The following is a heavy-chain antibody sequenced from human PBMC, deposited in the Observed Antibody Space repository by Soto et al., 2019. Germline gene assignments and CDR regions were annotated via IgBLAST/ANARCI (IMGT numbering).Heavy chain of an antibody. J-gene: IGHJ6*02. CDR2: IYYSGTT. V-gene: IGHV4-30-4*01. Sequence: KPSESVSLTCTVSGGSISSGDYYWSWIRQPPGKGLEWIGYIYYSGTTYYNPSLKSRLTISVDTSKSQFSLKLSSVTAADTAVYYCARDVKAPSGYYSHYVRASRGQGTTVTVS. CDR3: ARDVKAPSGYYSHYVRAS. CDR1: GGSISSGDYY. D-gene: IGHD3-22*01.